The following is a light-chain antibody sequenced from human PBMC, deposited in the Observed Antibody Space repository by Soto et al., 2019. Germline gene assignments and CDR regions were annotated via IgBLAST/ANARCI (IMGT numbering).Light chain of an antibody. J-gene: IGKJ1*01. V-gene: IGKV3-15*01. Sequence: EIVMTQSPATRSVSPGERATLSCRASQSVGSNLAWYQQKPGQAPRLLIFGASTTATGFPARFSGSGSGTDFTLSISRLEPEDFAVYYCQQYGSSPSWTFGQGTKVDIK. CDR1: QSVGSN. CDR2: GAS. CDR3: QQYGSSPSWT.